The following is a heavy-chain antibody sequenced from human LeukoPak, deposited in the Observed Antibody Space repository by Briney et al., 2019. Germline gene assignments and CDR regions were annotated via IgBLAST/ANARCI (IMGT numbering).Heavy chain of an antibody. CDR3: ARGGVVVAATLH. J-gene: IGHJ1*01. CDR2: INAGNGNT. CDR1: GYTFTSYA. V-gene: IGHV1-3*01. Sequence: ASVKVSCKAPGYTFTSYAMHWVRQAPGQRLEWMGWINAGNGNTKYSQKFQGRVTITRDTSASTAHMELSSLRSEDTAVYYCARGGVVVAATLHWGQGTLVTVSS. D-gene: IGHD2-15*01.